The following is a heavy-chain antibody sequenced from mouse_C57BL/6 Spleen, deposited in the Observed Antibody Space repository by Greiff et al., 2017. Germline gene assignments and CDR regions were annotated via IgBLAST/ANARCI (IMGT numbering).Heavy chain of an antibody. CDR3: ARATVVATLDWYFDV. D-gene: IGHD1-1*01. V-gene: IGHV1-53*01. CDR1: GYTFTSYW. Sequence: QVQLKQPGTELVKPGASVKLSCKASGYTFTSYWMHWVKQRPGQGLEWIGNINPSNGGTNYNEKFKSKATLTVDKSSSTAYMQLSSRTSEDSAVYYCARATVVATLDWYFDVWGTGTTVTVSS. CDR2: INPSNGGT. J-gene: IGHJ1*03.